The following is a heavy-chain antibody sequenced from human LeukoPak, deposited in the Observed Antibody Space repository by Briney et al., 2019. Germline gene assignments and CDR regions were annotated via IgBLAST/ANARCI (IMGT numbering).Heavy chain of an antibody. CDR1: GYTFTGYY. CDR2: INPNSGGT. CDR3: ARDHLLAVTYAFDI. J-gene: IGHJ3*02. V-gene: IGHV1-2*02. Sequence: GASVKVSCKASGYTFTGYYMHWVRQAPGQGLEWMGWINPNSGGTNYAQKFQGRVTMTRDMSTSTVYMELSSLRSEDTAVYYCARDHLLAVTYAFDIWGQGTLVTVSS. D-gene: IGHD6-19*01.